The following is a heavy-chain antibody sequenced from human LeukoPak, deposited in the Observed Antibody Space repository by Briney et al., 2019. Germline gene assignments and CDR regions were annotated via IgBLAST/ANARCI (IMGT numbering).Heavy chain of an antibody. CDR3: AKKSSGSSPYNWLDP. Sequence: GGSLRLSCAASGFTFSSYAMSWVRQAPGEGLEWGSAISGSGGSTYYADSVKGRFTISRDNSKNTLYLQMNSLRAEDTAVYYCAKKSSGSSPYNWLDPWGQGTLVTVSS. D-gene: IGHD6-13*01. J-gene: IGHJ5*02. CDR1: GFTFSSYA. V-gene: IGHV3-23*01. CDR2: ISGSGGST.